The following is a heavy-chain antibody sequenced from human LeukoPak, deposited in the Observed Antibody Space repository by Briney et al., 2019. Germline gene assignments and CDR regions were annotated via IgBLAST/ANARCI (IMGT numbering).Heavy chain of an antibody. Sequence: PSETLSLTCAVYGGSFRGYYWSWIRQPPGKGLEWIGEINHSGSTNYNPSLKSRVTISVDTSKNQFSLKLSSVTAADTAVYYCASYSSGWYYFDYWGQGTLVTVSS. CDR1: GGSFRGYY. CDR3: ASYSSGWYYFDY. V-gene: IGHV4-34*01. J-gene: IGHJ4*02. CDR2: INHSGST. D-gene: IGHD6-19*01.